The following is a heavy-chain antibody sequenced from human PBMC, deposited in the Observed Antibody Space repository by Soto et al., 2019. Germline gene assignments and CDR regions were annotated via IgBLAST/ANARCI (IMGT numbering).Heavy chain of an antibody. D-gene: IGHD3-3*02. CDR3: ARVSPPFDY. CDR1: GFTFSDYY. V-gene: IGHV3-11*01. Sequence: QVQLVESGGGLVKPGGSLRLSCAASGFTFSDYYMSWTRHAPGKGLEWVSYISSSGSTIYYSDSVKAPFTIARDNAKNSLYLQLNILRAEDTAMYYCARVSPPFDYWGQGPLVTVSS. CDR2: ISSSGSTI. J-gene: IGHJ4*02.